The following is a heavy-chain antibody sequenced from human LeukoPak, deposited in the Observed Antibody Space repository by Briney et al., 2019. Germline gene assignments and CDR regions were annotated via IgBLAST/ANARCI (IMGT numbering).Heavy chain of an antibody. CDR2: IYYSGST. V-gene: IGHV4-59*11. CDR3: ARVGYYGSGSYYKGVVIDY. Sequence: SETLSLTCTVSGGSISSHYWSWIRQPPGKGLEWTGYIYYSGSTNYNPSLKSRVTISVDTSKNQFSLKLSSVTAADTAVYYCARVGYYGSGSYYKGVVIDYWGQGTLVTVSP. CDR1: GGSISSHY. D-gene: IGHD3-10*01. J-gene: IGHJ4*02.